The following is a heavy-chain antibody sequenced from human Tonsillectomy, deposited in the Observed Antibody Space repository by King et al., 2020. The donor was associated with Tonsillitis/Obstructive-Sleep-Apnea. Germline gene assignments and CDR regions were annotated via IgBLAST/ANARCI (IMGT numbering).Heavy chain of an antibody. Sequence: VQLVESGGGLVQPGRSLRLSCAASGFTFDDYAMHWVRPAQGKGLEWGSGISWNSGSIGYADSVKGRFTISRDNAKNFLYLQMNSLRPEDTALYYCAKDTGVYYDSGNQGLDYWGQGTLVTVSS. D-gene: IGHD3-10*01. CDR1: GFTFDDYA. V-gene: IGHV3-9*01. CDR3: AKDTGVYYDSGNQGLDY. J-gene: IGHJ4*02. CDR2: ISWNSGSI.